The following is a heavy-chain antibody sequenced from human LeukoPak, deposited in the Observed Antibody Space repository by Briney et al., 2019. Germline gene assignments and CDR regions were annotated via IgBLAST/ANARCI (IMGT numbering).Heavy chain of an antibody. Sequence: GGSLRLSCAASGFTFSSYAMSWVRQAPGKGLEWVSAISGSGGSTYYADSVKGGFTISRDNSKNTLYLQMNSLRAEDTAVYYCAKGYCSGGSCYSYGMDVWGQGTTVTVSS. CDR1: GFTFSSYA. D-gene: IGHD2-15*01. CDR3: AKGYCSGGSCYSYGMDV. V-gene: IGHV3-23*01. CDR2: ISGSGGST. J-gene: IGHJ6*02.